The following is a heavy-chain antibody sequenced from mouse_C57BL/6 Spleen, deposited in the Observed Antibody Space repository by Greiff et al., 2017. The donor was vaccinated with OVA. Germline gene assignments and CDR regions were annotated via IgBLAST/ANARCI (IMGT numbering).Heavy chain of an antibody. CDR1: GYAFTNYL. D-gene: IGHD1-1*01. Sequence: VQLQQSGAELVRPGTSVKVSCTASGYAFTNYLIEWVKQRPGQGLEWIGVINPGSGGTNYNEKFKGKATLTADKSSSTAYMQLSSLTSEDSAVYFCAGIHYGSSYNFDYWGQGTTLTVSS. V-gene: IGHV1-54*01. CDR3: AGIHYGSSYNFDY. J-gene: IGHJ2*01. CDR2: INPGSGGT.